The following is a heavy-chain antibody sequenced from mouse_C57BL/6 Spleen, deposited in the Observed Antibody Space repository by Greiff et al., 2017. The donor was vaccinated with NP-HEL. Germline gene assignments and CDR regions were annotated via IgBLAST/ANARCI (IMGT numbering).Heavy chain of an antibody. V-gene: IGHV1-64*01. CDR2: IHPNSGST. CDR3: AREGIYYGSSSYFDY. CDR1: GYTFTSYW. J-gene: IGHJ2*01. D-gene: IGHD1-1*01. Sequence: QVQLQQPGAELVKPGASVKLSCKASGYTFTSYWMHWVKQRPGQGLEWIGMIHPNSGSTNYNEKFKSKATLTVDKSSSTAYMQLSSLTSEDSAVYYCAREGIYYGSSSYFDYWGQGTTLTVSS.